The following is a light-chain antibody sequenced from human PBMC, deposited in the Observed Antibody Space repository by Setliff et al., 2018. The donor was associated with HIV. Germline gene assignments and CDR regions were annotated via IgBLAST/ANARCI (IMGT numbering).Light chain of an antibody. CDR2: EVT. CDR1: SSDVGGYNY. V-gene: IGLV2-8*01. Sequence: QSVLTQPPSASGSPGQSVAISCTGTSSDVGGYNYVSWYQLHPGKAPKLMISEVTKRPSGVPDRFSGSKSGNTASLTVSGLQAEDEADYYCSSYTTTRTRAFGGGTKVTVL. J-gene: IGLJ3*02. CDR3: SSYTTTRTRA.